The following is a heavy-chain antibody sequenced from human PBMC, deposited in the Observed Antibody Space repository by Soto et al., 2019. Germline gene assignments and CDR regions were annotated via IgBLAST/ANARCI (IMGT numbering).Heavy chain of an antibody. CDR2: INAGNGNT. J-gene: IGHJ6*02. D-gene: IGHD2-15*01. CDR1: GYSFTSYA. V-gene: IGHV1-3*01. CDR3: ARASRYCSGGSCYGMDV. Sequence: ASVKVSCKASGYSFTSYAMHWVRQAPGQRLEWMGWINAGNGNTKYSQKFQGRVTITRDTSASTAYMELSSLRSEDTAVYYCARASRYCSGGSCYGMDVWGQGTTVTVSS.